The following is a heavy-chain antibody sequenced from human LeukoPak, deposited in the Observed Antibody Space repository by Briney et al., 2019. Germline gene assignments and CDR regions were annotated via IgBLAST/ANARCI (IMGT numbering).Heavy chain of an antibody. J-gene: IGHJ5*02. CDR1: GFTFSSYA. CDR2: ISYDGSNK. D-gene: IGHD3-22*01. V-gene: IGHV3-30-3*01. Sequence: GGSLRLSCAASGFTFSSYAMHWVRQAPGKGLEWVAVISYDGSNKYYADSVKGRFTISTDNSKNTLYLQMNSLRAEHTAVYYCARARGYYDSSGYYYLWGQGTLVPVSS. CDR3: ARARGYYDSSGYYYL.